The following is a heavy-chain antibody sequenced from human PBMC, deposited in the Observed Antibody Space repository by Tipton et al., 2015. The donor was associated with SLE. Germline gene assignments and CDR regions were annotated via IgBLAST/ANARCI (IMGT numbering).Heavy chain of an antibody. CDR2: VSYSGST. Sequence: LRLSCSVSGGSINVYYWSWVRQPPGKGLEWIGYVSYSGSTNYNPSLQSRVTISVDTSKNQFSLTLNSVTAADTAVYFCARQPYYESPFDYWGQGTLVTVSS. CDR1: GGSINVYY. D-gene: IGHD3-22*01. V-gene: IGHV4-59*08. J-gene: IGHJ4*02. CDR3: ARQPYYESPFDY.